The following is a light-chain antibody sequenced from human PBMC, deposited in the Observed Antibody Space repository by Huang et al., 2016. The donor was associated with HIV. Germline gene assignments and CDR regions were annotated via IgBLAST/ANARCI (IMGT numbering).Light chain of an antibody. Sequence: DIVMTQSPDSLAVSLGERATINCKSGQSVLSGNNKNYLAWFQQKSGQPPKLLIYWASTRESGVPDRVSGSGSRTDFTLTINNLQPEDVAVYYCQQYFNPPVTFGPGTKVHVK. CDR2: WAS. J-gene: IGKJ3*01. V-gene: IGKV4-1*01. CDR3: QQYFNPPVT. CDR1: QSVLSGNNKNY.